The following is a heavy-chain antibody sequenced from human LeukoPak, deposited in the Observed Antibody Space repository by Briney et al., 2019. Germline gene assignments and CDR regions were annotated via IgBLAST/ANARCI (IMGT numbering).Heavy chain of an antibody. CDR2: INSGGGST. CDR1: GFTFNDFA. Sequence: GGSLRLSCAASGFTFNDFAMTWVRQAPGKGLEWVSSINSGGGSTYYPDSVKGRFTISRDNSKDTLYLQMNSLRVEDTAVYYRAKDGGSGFGELFKDYWGQGTLVTVS. J-gene: IGHJ4*02. V-gene: IGHV3-23*01. D-gene: IGHD3-10*01. CDR3: AKDGGSGFGELFKDY.